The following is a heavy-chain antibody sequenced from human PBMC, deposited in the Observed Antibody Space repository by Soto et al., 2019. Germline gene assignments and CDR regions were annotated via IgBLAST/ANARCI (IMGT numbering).Heavy chain of an antibody. CDR1: GFTFSTYV. J-gene: IGHJ4*02. CDR3: ARGTASSWYFAY. V-gene: IGHV3-33*01. Sequence: QVQLVESGGGVVQPGRSLRLSSAASGFTFSTYVMHWVRQAPGKGLEWVAGIRQDGSDKYYADSVKGRFTISRDNSNNALYLQINSLRAEDTAVYFCARGTASSWYFAYWGQGTLVTVSS. CDR2: IRQDGSDK. D-gene: IGHD6-13*01.